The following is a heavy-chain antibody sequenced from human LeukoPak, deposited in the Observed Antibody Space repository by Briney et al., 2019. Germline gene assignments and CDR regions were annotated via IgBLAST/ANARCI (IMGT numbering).Heavy chain of an antibody. CDR1: GGSISSYY. CDR3: ARVAAAGTLQH. J-gene: IGHJ1*01. V-gene: IGHV4-59*01. D-gene: IGHD6-13*01. CDR2: IYYSGST. Sequence: PSETLSLTCTVSGGSISSYYWSWIRQPPGKGLEWIGYIYYSGSTNHNPSLKSRVTISVDTSKNQFSLKLSSVTAADTAVYYCARVAAAGTLQHWGQGTLVTVSS.